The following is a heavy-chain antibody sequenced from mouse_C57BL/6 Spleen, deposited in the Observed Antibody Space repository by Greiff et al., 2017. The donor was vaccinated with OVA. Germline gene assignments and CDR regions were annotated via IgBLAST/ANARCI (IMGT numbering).Heavy chain of an antibody. CDR2: IYPGDGDT. J-gene: IGHJ3*01. CDR3: ARDSWDRFAY. Sequence: VHLVESGPELVKPGASVKISCKASGYAFSSSWMNWVKQRPGKGLEWIGRIYPGDGDTNYNGKFKGKATLTADKSSSTAYMQLSSLTSEDSAVYFCARDSWDRFAYWGQGTLVTVSA. D-gene: IGHD4-1*01. V-gene: IGHV1-82*01. CDR1: GYAFSSSW.